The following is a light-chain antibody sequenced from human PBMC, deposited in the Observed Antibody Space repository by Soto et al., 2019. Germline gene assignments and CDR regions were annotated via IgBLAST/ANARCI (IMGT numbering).Light chain of an antibody. V-gene: IGLV2-14*01. CDR1: TSDVGGYNY. Sequence: QSVLTQPASVSGSPGQSITISCTGTTSDVGGYNYVSWYQHHPGKAPKLMISEVSNRPSGVSYRFSGSKSGNTASLTISGLQAEDEADYYCSSYTSSSTLGVFGTGTQLTVL. CDR3: SSYTSSSTLGV. CDR2: EVS. J-gene: IGLJ1*01.